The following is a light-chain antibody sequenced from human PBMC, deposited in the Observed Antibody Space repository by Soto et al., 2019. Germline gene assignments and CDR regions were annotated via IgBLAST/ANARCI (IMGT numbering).Light chain of an antibody. CDR2: NDD. CDR1: SSNIGTNS. CDR3: AAWDDSLNGVA. J-gene: IGLJ2*01. Sequence: QSVLTQPPSVSESPRQRVTITCSGSSSNIGTNSVNWQQQLPGKAPKLLVYNDDLLPSGVSDRFSGSKSGTSASLAISGLQSEDEDDYYCAAWDDSLNGVAFGGGTKLTVL. V-gene: IGLV1-36*01.